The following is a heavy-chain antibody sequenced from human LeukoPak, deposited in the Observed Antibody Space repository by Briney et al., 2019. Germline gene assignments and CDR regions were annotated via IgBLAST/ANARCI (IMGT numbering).Heavy chain of an antibody. V-gene: IGHV1-18*01. CDR2: ISGYSGNT. CDR3: ARGTVSWSDYFYMDV. Sequence: ASVKLSCKPSGYTSTTYGINWVRQAPGPGLEWMGWISGYSGNTKYAQNIQGRVTLTTDTSTRTAYLELRSLRSDDTAVYYCARGTVSWSDYFYMDVWGKGTTVTVSS. J-gene: IGHJ6*03. CDR1: GYTSTTYG. D-gene: IGHD3-3*01.